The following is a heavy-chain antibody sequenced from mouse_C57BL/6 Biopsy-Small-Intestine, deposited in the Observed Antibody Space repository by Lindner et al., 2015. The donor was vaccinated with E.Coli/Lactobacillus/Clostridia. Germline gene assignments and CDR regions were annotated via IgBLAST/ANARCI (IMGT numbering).Heavy chain of an antibody. D-gene: IGHD1-1*01. CDR3: ASAWSGYYADY. CDR2: IIPIFGTA. J-gene: IGHJ4*01. Sequence: SVKVSCKASGGTFSTYAISWVRQAPGQGLEWMGGIIPIFGTANYAQKFQGRVTIIADESTSTGYMELSSLRSEDTAVYYCASAWSGYYADYWGQGTLVTVSS. CDR1: GGTFSTYA. V-gene: IGHV1-81*01.